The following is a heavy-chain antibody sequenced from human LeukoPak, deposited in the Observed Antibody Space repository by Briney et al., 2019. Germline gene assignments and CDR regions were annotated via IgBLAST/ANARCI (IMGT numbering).Heavy chain of an antibody. Sequence: ATLYLSCKASGYSFTSYDSSWVRQATGQGLEWMGWMNPNSGNTGYAQNFQGRVTMTRNTPISTAYMERSSLRSEDTAVYYCARGRMGWTNNDIDYLGQGSKVAVSS. CDR3: ARGRMGWTNNDIDY. CDR1: GYSFTSYD. D-gene: IGHD3/OR15-3a*01. CDR2: MNPNSGNT. J-gene: IGHJ4*02. V-gene: IGHV1-8*01.